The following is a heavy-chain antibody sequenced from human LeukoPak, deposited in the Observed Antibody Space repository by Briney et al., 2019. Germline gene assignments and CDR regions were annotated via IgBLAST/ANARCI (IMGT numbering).Heavy chain of an antibody. CDR2: ISYSGNT. CDR1: GGSISSYY. J-gene: IGHJ4*02. V-gene: IGHV4-59*08. Sequence: SETLSLTCTVFGGSISSYYWSWIRQPPGKGLEWIGYISYSGNTNSNPSLKSRVTLSVDTSKNQFSLKLSSVTAADTAVYYCARRLPAAGTLDYWGQGTLVTVSS. D-gene: IGHD6-13*01. CDR3: ARRLPAAGTLDY.